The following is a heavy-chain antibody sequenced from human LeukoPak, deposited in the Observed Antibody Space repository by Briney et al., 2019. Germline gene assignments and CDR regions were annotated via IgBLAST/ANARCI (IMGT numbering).Heavy chain of an antibody. CDR3: ARGGSLEWLLYGYYFDY. V-gene: IGHV3-21*04. CDR2: ITGSGGYI. J-gene: IGHJ4*02. CDR1: GFTFSSYT. Sequence: GGSLRLSCAASGFTFSSYTMNWVRQAPGKGLEWVSSITGSGGYIYYADSVKGRFTISRHNSKNTLYLQMNSLRAEDTAVYYCARGGSLEWLLYGYYFDYWGQGTLVTVSS. D-gene: IGHD3-3*01.